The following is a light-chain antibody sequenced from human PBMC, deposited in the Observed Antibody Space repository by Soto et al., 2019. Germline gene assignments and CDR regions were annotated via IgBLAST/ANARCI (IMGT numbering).Light chain of an antibody. V-gene: IGKV3-20*01. Sequence: EIVLTQSPGSLSLSPGQRATLSCRASQSVDTTFFAWYQKKPGQAPRLLIYGASKRATSIPDRFSGSGSGTDFTLILSRLEPEDFAVYYCQQYMSSVTFGQGTKVEIK. J-gene: IGKJ1*01. CDR1: QSVDTTF. CDR2: GAS. CDR3: QQYMSSVT.